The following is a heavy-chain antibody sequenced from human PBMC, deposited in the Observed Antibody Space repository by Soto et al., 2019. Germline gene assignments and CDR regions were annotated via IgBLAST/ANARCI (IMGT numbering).Heavy chain of an antibody. CDR3: ARVEMATIRHYYYGMDV. CDR2: IYPGDSDT. D-gene: IGHD5-12*01. V-gene: IGHV5-51*01. Sequence: GESLKISCKGSGYRFTSYWIGWVRQMPGKGLEWMGIIYPGDSDTRYSPSFQGQVTISADKSISTAYLQWSSLKASDTAMYYCARVEMATIRHYYYGMDVWGQGTTVTVSS. CDR1: GYRFTSYW. J-gene: IGHJ6*02.